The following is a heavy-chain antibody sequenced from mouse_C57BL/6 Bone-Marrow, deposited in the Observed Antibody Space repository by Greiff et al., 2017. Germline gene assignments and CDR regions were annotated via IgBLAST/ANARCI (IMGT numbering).Heavy chain of an antibody. D-gene: IGHD1-1*01. CDR3: ARRYGSSYGWFAY. CDR1: GYTFTTYP. V-gene: IGHV1-47*01. CDR2: FHPYNDDT. J-gene: IGHJ3*01. Sequence: QVHVKQSGAELVKPGASVKMSCKASGYTFTTYPIEWMKQNHGKSLEWIGNFHPYNDDTKYNEKFKGKATLTVEKSSSTVYLELSRLTSDDSAVYYCARRYGSSYGWFAYWGQGTLVTVSA.